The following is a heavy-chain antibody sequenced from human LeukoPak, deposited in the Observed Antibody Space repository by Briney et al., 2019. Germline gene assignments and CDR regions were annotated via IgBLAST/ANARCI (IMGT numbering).Heavy chain of an antibody. CDR1: GFTFSSYG. Sequence: GGSLRLSCAASGFTFSSYGMHWVRQAPGKGLEWVAFIRYDGSNKYYADSVKGRFTISRDNSKNTLYLQMNSLRAEDTAVYYCAGHYYILTGYSMGFDYWGQGTLVTVSS. CDR3: AGHYYILTGYSMGFDY. D-gene: IGHD3-9*01. J-gene: IGHJ4*02. CDR2: IRYDGSNK. V-gene: IGHV3-30*02.